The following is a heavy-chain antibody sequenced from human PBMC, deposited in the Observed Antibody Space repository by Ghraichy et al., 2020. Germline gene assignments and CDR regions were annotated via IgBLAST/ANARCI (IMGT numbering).Heavy chain of an antibody. V-gene: IGHV1-46*01. CDR3: ARVPRSIAAEE. CDR2: IDPRADST. D-gene: IGHD6-6*01. J-gene: IGHJ4*02. Sequence: ASVKVSCKPSGYSFTSYYIHWVRQVPGQGLEWMGIIDPRADSTIYAQKFQGRLTVTRDVSTSTVYVELNSLRSEDTAVYYCARVPRSIAAEEWGQGTLVTVSS. CDR1: GYSFTSYY.